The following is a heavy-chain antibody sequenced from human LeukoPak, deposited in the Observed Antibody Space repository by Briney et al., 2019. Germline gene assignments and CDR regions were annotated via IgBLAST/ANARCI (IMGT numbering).Heavy chain of an antibody. CDR3: ARHEMVVVTIYYFDY. D-gene: IGHD3-22*01. V-gene: IGHV4-39*01. J-gene: IGHJ4*02. CDR2: IYYSGST. Sequence: SETLSLTCTVCGGSISSSSYYWGWIRQPPGKGLEWIGSIYYSGSTYYNPSLKSRVTISVDTSRNQFSLKLSSVTAADTAVYYCARHEMVVVTIYYFDYWGQGTLVTVSS. CDR1: GGSISSSSYY.